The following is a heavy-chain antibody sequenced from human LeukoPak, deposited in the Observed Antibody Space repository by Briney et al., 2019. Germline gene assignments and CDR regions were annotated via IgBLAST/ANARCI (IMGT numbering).Heavy chain of an antibody. D-gene: IGHD3-10*01. CDR3: ARVRTFDVTMVRGVIYNWFDP. Sequence: SETLSLTCTVSGGSISSSSYYWGWIRQPPGQGLEWIGSIYYSGSTYYNPSLKSRVTISVDTSKNQFSLKLSSVTAADTAVYYCARVRTFDVTMVRGVIYNWFDPWGQGTLVTVSS. CDR1: GGSISSSSYY. V-gene: IGHV4-39*07. J-gene: IGHJ5*02. CDR2: IYYSGST.